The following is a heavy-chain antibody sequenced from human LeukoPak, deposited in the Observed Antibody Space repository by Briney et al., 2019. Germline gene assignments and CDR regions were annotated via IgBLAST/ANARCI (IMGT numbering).Heavy chain of an antibody. CDR3: AREGEWDGYHHFDY. V-gene: IGHV4-61*08. D-gene: IGHD5-24*01. CDR2: IYYSGST. Sequence: KPSETLSLTCTVSGGSISNDGHYWGWIRQPPGKDLEWIAIIYYSGSTNYNPSLKSRVTISVDTSKNQFSLKLSSVTAADTAVYYCAREGEWDGYHHFDYWGQGTLVTVSS. CDR1: GGSISNDGHY. J-gene: IGHJ4*02.